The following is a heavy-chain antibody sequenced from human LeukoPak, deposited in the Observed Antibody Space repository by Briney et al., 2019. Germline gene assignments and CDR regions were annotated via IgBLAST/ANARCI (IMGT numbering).Heavy chain of an antibody. J-gene: IGHJ5*02. V-gene: IGHV4-61*02. Sequence: SQTLSLTCTVSGGSISSGSYYWSWIRQPAGKGLGWIWRIYTSGSTNYNPSLKSRVTISVDTSKNQFSLKLRSVTAADTAVYDWASTSYEPQLNGFDPWGQGTLVTVSS. CDR2: IYTSGST. CDR1: GGSISSGSYY. D-gene: IGHD1-14*01. CDR3: ASTSYEPQLNGFDP.